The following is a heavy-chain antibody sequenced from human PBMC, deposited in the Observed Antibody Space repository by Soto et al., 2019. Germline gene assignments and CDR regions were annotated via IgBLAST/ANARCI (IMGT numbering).Heavy chain of an antibody. J-gene: IGHJ3*02. V-gene: IGHV4-59*01. D-gene: IGHD6-19*01. CDR2: IYYSGGT. Sequence: SETLSLTSTVSGGSFSSYYWGWIRQPPGKGLEWIGYIYYSGGTNYNPSLKSRVTISVDTSRTRFSLKLTSVTAADTAVYYCARSAAVAGREAFDIWGQGTMVTVSS. CDR1: GGSFSSYY. CDR3: ARSAAVAGREAFDI.